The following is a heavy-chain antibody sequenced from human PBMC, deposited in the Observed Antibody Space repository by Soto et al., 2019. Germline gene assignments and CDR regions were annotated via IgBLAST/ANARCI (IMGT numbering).Heavy chain of an antibody. J-gene: IGHJ6*03. CDR1: GFTFSSYS. V-gene: IGHV3-21*01. D-gene: IGHD2-15*01. CDR2: ISSSSSYI. Sequence: GGSLRLSCAASGFTFSSYSMNWVRQAPGKGLEWVSSISSSSSYIYYADSVKGRFTISRDNAKNSLYLQMNSLRAEDTAVYYCARDLVGYCSGGSCYLHVNYYYYYMDVWGKGTTVTVSS. CDR3: ARDLVGYCSGGSCYLHVNYYYYYMDV.